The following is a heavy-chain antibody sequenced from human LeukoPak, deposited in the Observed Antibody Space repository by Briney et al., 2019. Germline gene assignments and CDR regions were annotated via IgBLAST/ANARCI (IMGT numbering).Heavy chain of an antibody. CDR2: ISSSGSTI. CDR3: ARVNRVTAIQELDY. V-gene: IGHV3-11*01. Sequence: GGSLRLSCAASGFTFSDYYMTWIRQAPGKGPEWVSCISSSGSTIFYADSVKGRFTISRDNAKSSLFLQMNSPRAEDTAVYYCARVNRVTAIQELDYWGQGTLVTVSS. J-gene: IGHJ4*02. CDR1: GFTFSDYY. D-gene: IGHD2-21*02.